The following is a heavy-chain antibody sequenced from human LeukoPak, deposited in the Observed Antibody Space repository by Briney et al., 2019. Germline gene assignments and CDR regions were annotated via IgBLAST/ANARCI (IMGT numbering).Heavy chain of an antibody. J-gene: IGHJ4*02. D-gene: IGHD1-7*01. CDR2: ISWDGGST. CDR1: GFTFDDYA. Sequence: GGSLRLSCAASGFTFDDYAMHWVRQAPGKGLEWVSLISWDGGSTYYADSVKGRFTISRDNSKNSLYLQMNSLRAEDTALHYCAKENWNYYFDYWGQGTLVTVSS. V-gene: IGHV3-43D*04. CDR3: AKENWNYYFDY.